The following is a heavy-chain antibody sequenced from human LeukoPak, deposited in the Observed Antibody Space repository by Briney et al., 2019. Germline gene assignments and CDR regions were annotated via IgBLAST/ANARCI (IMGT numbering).Heavy chain of an antibody. CDR3: ARDHPYYYDSSGDAFDI. D-gene: IGHD3-22*01. J-gene: IGHJ3*02. CDR1: GYTFTSYA. V-gene: IGHV1-3*01. CDR2: INAGNGNT. Sequence: ASVKVSCKASGYTFTSYAMHWVRQAPGQRLEWMGWINAGNGNTKYSQKFQGRVTITRDTSASTAYMELSSLRSEDTAVYYCARDHPYYYDSSGDAFDIWGQGTMVTVSS.